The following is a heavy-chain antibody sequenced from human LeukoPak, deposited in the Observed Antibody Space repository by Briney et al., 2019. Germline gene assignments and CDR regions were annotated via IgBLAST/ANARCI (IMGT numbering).Heavy chain of an antibody. CDR2: TYYSGNT. Sequence: PSETLSLTCTVSGGSISSSSYYWGWIRQPPGKGLEWIGSTYYSGNTYYNASLKSRVTISGDTSKNQFSLILSSVTAADTAVYYCATPGLARAYWGQGTLVTVSS. V-gene: IGHV4-39*01. J-gene: IGHJ4*02. CDR3: ATPGLARAY. CDR1: GGSISSSSYY.